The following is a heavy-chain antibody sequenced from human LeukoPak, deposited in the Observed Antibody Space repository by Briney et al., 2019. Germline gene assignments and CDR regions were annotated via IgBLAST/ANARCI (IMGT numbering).Heavy chain of an antibody. Sequence: SVKVSCKASGFTFTSSAVQWVRQARGQRLEWIGWIVVGSGNTNYAQKFQERVTITRDMSTSTAYMELSSLRSEDTAVYYCARDLEAYGSGSYYNRHYFDYWGQGTLVTVSS. D-gene: IGHD3-10*01. V-gene: IGHV1-58*01. J-gene: IGHJ4*02. CDR2: IVVGSGNT. CDR1: GFTFTSSA. CDR3: ARDLEAYGSGSYYNRHYFDY.